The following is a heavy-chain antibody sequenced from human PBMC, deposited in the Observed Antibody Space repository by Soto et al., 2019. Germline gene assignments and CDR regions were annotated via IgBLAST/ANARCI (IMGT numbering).Heavy chain of an antibody. D-gene: IGHD2-2*01. Sequence: ASVKVSCKASGYTFSSYYMHWVRQAPGQGLEWMGIIRPSGGSTTYAQKFQGRVTMTRNTSISTAYMELSSLRSEDTAVYYCARDLYCISTSCYVGGDYYYGMDVWGQGTTVTVSS. CDR1: GYTFSSYY. CDR3: ARDLYCISTSCYVGGDYYYGMDV. V-gene: IGHV1-46*01. CDR2: IRPSGGST. J-gene: IGHJ6*02.